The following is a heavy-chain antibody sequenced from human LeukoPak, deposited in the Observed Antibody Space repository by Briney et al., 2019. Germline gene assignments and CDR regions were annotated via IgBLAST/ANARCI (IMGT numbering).Heavy chain of an antibody. CDR3: AKDVRLRSHDY. V-gene: IGHV3-23*01. J-gene: IGHJ4*02. Sequence: GGSLRLSCAASGFTFSSYAMSWVRQAPGKGLEWVSAISSSGGSTYYADSGKGRFTISRDNSKNTLYLQMNSLRAEDTAVYYCAKDVRLRSHDYWGQGTLVTVSS. D-gene: IGHD5-12*01. CDR2: ISSSGGST. CDR1: GFTFSSYA.